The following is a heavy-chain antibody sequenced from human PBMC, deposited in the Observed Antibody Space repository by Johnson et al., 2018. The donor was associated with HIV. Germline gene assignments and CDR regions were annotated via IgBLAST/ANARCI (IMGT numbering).Heavy chain of an antibody. CDR1: GFTVTTKY. J-gene: IGHJ3*02. CDR3: ARAGKWSGDAFDI. Sequence: VQLVESGGGLVQPGGSLRLSCAASGFTVTTKYMSWVRQAPGKGLEWVSVIYSGGSTYYADSVKGRFTISRDNSKNTLYLQMNSLRAEDTAVYYCARAGKWSGDAFDIWGQGTTVTVSS. CDR2: IYSGGST. V-gene: IGHV3-66*02. D-gene: IGHD3-10*01.